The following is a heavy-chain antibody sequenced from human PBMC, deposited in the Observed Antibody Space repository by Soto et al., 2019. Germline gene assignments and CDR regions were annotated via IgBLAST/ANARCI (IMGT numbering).Heavy chain of an antibody. V-gene: IGHV3-21*01. D-gene: IGHD2-8*01. CDR1: GFTFSSYS. CDR2: IRSSSRYI. CDR3: ARDRSPVCWHEVYYYYDGMDV. Sequence: GSLRLSCGASGFTFSSYSMNWVRPAPGKGLGWVSSIRSSSRYIYYADSVKGRFTISRDNANNSLYLQMNSLSAEDTAVYYCARDRSPVCWHEVYYYYDGMDVWGQGTTVTVSS. J-gene: IGHJ6*02.